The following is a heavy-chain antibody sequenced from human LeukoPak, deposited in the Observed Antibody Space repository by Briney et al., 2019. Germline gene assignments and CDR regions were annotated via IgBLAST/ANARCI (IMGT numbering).Heavy chain of an antibody. V-gene: IGHV4-34*01. CDR3: ARGGILTGYYMAFDY. Sequence: PSETLSLTCTVSGGSISSYYWSWIRQPPGKGLEWNGEINHSGSTNYNPSLKSRVTISVDTSKNQFSLKLSSVTAADTAVYYCARGGILTGYYMAFDYWGQGTLVTVSS. CDR1: GGSISSYY. CDR2: INHSGST. D-gene: IGHD3-9*01. J-gene: IGHJ4*02.